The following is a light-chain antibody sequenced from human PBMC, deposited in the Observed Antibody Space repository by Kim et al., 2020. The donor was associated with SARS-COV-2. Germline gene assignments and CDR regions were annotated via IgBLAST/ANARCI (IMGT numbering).Light chain of an antibody. CDR3: QVRRT. CDR1: RSVRNY. J-gene: IGKJ4*01. CDR2: EAS. Sequence: APLALSPGETATLSCRARRSVRNYLAWYQQRPGQAPRLIIYEASNRATGIPARVSGSGSGTDFTLTISSLEPEDFAVYYCQVRRTFGGGTRVDIK. V-gene: IGKV3-11*01.